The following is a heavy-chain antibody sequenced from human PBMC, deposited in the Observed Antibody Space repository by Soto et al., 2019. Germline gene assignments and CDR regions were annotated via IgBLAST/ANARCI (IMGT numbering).Heavy chain of an antibody. J-gene: IGHJ6*02. CDR3: TRDGDGRMTTNPYYYYGMDV. D-gene: IGHD2-21*02. Sequence: PSETLSLTCSVSGGSVSSGSYYWSWIRQPPGRGLEWLGYISYSGSTNYNPSLKSRVTVSVATSKNQFSLKLSSVTAADTAVYYCTRDGDGRMTTNPYYYYGMDVWGPGITVTVSS. CDR1: GGSVSSGSYY. V-gene: IGHV4-61*01. CDR2: ISYSGST.